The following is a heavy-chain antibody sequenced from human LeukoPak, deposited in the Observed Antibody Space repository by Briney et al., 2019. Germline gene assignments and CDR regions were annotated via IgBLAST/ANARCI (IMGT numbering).Heavy chain of an antibody. V-gene: IGHV4-59*01. J-gene: IGHJ4*02. CDR1: GGSISTYY. Sequence: SETLSLTCTVPGGSISTYYWSWIRQPPGKGLEWIGHIYNSGSTNYSPSLKSRVTISVDTSKNQFSLKLSSVTAADTAMYYCARFKRAGGWSYFDYWGLGTLVTVSS. CDR3: ARFKRAGGWSYFDY. D-gene: IGHD6-19*01. CDR2: IYNSGST.